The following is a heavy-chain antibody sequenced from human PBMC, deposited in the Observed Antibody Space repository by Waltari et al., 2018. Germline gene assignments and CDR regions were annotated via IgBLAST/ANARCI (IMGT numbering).Heavy chain of an antibody. Sequence: QAQLVQSGPEVKKHGASVRLPCKASVYWFTIYGIGGVRQAPGQGLEWMGWISPYNGDTNYAQNLQGRVTVTADTSTGTAHMDLRSLKSEDTAVYYCVRESSGWFAMDVWGQGTTVTVSS. CDR1: VYWFTIYG. CDR2: ISPYNGDT. CDR3: VRESSGWFAMDV. J-gene: IGHJ6*02. V-gene: IGHV1-18*04. D-gene: IGHD6-19*01.